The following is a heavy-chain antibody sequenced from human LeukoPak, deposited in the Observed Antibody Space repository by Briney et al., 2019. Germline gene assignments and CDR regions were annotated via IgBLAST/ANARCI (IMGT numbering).Heavy chain of an antibody. CDR1: GFTFSAYE. V-gene: IGHV3-48*03. CDR2: ISSSGKTI. CDR3: ARDSGSSGWYGGFDY. J-gene: IGHJ4*02. Sequence: GGSLRLSCAASGFTFSAYEMNWVRQATGKGLEWLSHISSSGKTIFYADSVKGRFTISRDNAKNSLDLHMNSLRGEDTAIYYCARDSGSSGWYGGFDYWGQGNLVTVSS. D-gene: IGHD6-19*01.